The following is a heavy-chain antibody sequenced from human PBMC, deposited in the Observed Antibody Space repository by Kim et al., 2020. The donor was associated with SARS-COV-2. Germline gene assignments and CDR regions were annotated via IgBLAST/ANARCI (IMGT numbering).Heavy chain of an antibody. Sequence: NYYADSGESRFTISRHTSKNTLYLQRNGLRAEDTAVYYCASGGDYGGRDYWGQGTLVTVSS. CDR3: ASGGDYGGRDY. D-gene: IGHD4-17*01. CDR2: N. J-gene: IGHJ4*02. V-gene: IGHV3-30*01.